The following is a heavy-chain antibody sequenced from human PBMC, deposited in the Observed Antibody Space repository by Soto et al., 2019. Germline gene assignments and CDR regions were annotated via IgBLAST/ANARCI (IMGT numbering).Heavy chain of an antibody. CDR2: IGSSDNII. V-gene: IGHV3-11*01. J-gene: IGHJ4*02. CDR3: ARDLGYYESSGYFDY. D-gene: IGHD3-22*01. Sequence: PDGSLRLSCAASGFTFSDYYMSWIRRAPGKGLEWVSYIGSSDNIIYYADSVKGRFTISRDNAKNSLYLQMNSLRAEDTAVYYCARDLGYYESSGYFDYWGQGTLVTVSS. CDR1: GFTFSDYY.